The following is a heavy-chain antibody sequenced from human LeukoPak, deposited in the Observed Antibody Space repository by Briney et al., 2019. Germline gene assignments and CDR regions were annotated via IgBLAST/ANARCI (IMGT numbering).Heavy chain of an antibody. D-gene: IGHD3-22*01. J-gene: IGHJ4*02. CDR2: INSDGSST. CDR1: GFTFSSYW. CDR3: AKGSYYDSSGSFYFDY. Sequence: GGSLRLSCAASGFTFSSYWMHWVRQAPGKGLVWVSRINSDGSSTSYADSVKGRFTISRDNSKNTLYVQVNSLGTEDTAAYYCAKGSYYDSSGSFYFDYWGQGTLVTVSS. V-gene: IGHV3-74*01.